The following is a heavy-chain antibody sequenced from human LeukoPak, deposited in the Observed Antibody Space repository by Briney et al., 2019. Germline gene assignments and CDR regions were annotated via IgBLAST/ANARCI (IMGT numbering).Heavy chain of an antibody. J-gene: IGHJ4*02. D-gene: IGHD6-6*01. CDR3: ARKDGDY. V-gene: IGHV4-59*10. CDR2: IYTSGST. CDR1: GSFITSFH. Sequence: SAPLPPTGAVSGSFITSFHWAGFRPPAGRGRGGIGLIYTSGSTLYNPSLQSRVTISENGTKNQPSLRVNDVTAASAAGYYVARKDGDYWGQGTLVTVSS.